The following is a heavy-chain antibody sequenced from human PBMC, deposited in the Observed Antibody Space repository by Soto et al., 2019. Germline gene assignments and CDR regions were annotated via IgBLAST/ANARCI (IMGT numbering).Heavy chain of an antibody. CDR2: ISWNSGSI. V-gene: IGHV3-9*01. CDR1: GFTFDDYA. J-gene: IGHJ4*02. CDR3: AKDSSHYYGSGSYYY. Sequence: GGSLRLSCAASGFTFDDYAMHWVRQAPGKGLEWVSGISWNSGSIGYADSVKGRFTISRDNAKNSLYLQMNSLRAEHTALYYCAKDSSHYYGSGSYYYWGPGTLVTVSS. D-gene: IGHD3-10*01.